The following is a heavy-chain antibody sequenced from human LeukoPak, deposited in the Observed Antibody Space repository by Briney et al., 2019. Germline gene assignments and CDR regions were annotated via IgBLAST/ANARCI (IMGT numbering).Heavy chain of an antibody. V-gene: IGHV3-53*05. CDR1: GFSVSTNY. CDR2: IYGGGNT. Sequence: GGSLRLSCAASGFSVSTNYLTWVRQAPGKGLEWVSIIYGGGNTYYAGSVKGRFIISRDSSKNTLYLQMNSLRAEDTAVYYCAKDPLPYVWGSYGDYWGQGTLVTVSS. CDR3: AKDPLPYVWGSYGDY. J-gene: IGHJ4*02. D-gene: IGHD3-16*01.